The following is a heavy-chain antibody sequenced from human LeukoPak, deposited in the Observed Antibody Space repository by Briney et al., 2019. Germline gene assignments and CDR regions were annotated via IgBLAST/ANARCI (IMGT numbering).Heavy chain of an antibody. V-gene: IGHV3-23*01. Sequence: GGSLRLSCAASGLTFSNYAMSWVRQAPGKGLEWVSGISGSGDSAYYADSVKGRFTISRDNSKNTLYLQMNSLRDEDTAVYYCAKGQASVTYKYFFDYWGQGTLVTVSS. D-gene: IGHD4-17*01. CDR3: AKGQASVTYKYFFDY. J-gene: IGHJ4*02. CDR1: GLTFSNYA. CDR2: ISGSGDSA.